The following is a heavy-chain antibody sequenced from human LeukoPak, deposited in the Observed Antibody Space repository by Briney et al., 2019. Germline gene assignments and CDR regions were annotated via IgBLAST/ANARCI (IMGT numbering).Heavy chain of an antibody. V-gene: IGHV1-46*01. J-gene: IGHJ4*02. CDR3: ARAQGYYYGSGSYYNGAFDY. D-gene: IGHD3-10*01. Sequence: EASVKVSCKASGYTFTSYYMHWVRQAPGQGLEWMGIISPSGGSTSYAQKFQGRVTMTRDTSTSTVYMELSSLRSEDTAVYYCARAQGYYYGSGSYYNGAFDYWGQGTLVTVSS. CDR1: GYTFTSYY. CDR2: ISPSGGST.